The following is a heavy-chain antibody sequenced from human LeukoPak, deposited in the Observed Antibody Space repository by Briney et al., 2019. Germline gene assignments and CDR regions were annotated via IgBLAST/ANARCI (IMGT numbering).Heavy chain of an antibody. V-gene: IGHV1-18*04. CDR3: ARSKATYYYDSSGYSSDY. Sequence: GASVKVSCKASGYTFTGYYMRWVRQAPGQGLEWMGWISAYNGNTNYAQKLQGRVTMTTDTSTSTAYMELRSLRSDDTAVYYCARSKATYYYDSSGYSSDYWGQGTLVTVSS. J-gene: IGHJ4*02. CDR1: GYTFTGYY. CDR2: ISAYNGNT. D-gene: IGHD3-22*01.